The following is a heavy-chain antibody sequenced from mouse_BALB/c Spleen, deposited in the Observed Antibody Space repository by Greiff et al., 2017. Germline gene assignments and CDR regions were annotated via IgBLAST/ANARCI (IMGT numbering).Heavy chain of an antibody. CDR2: ISSGGSYT. CDR3: ARKNWDYFDY. Sequence: EVKLVESGGDLVKPGGSLKLSCAASGFTFSSYGMSWVRQTPDKRLEWVATISSGGSYTYYPDSVKGRFTISRDNAENTLYLQMSSLKSEDTAMYYCARKNWDYFDYWGQGTTLTVSS. V-gene: IGHV5-6*01. CDR1: GFTFSSYG. J-gene: IGHJ2*01. D-gene: IGHD4-1*01.